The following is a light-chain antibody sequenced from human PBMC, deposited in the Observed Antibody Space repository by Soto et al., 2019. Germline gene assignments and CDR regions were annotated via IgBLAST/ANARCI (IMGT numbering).Light chain of an antibody. J-gene: IGLJ3*02. CDR1: DIGSKS. CDR3: QVWDRNNNHVL. Sequence: SYELTQPPSVSVAPGQTAMITCGGNDIGSKSVHWYQQRPGQAPVLVVYDDRERPSGIPERFSGSNSGSTATLTISRFEAGDEADYYCQVWDRNNNHVLFGGGTKVTVL. V-gene: IGLV3-21*02. CDR2: DDR.